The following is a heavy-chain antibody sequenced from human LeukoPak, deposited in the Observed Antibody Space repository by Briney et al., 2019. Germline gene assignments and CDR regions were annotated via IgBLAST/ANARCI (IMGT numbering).Heavy chain of an antibody. CDR3: ARNRGYSYGLNDY. Sequence: SETLSLTCTVSGGSISSSSYYWGWIRQPPGEGLEWIGSIYYSGSTYYNPSLKSRVTISVDTSKNQFSLKLSSVTAADTAVYYCARNRGYSYGLNDYWGQGTLVTVSS. V-gene: IGHV4-39*01. CDR1: GGSISSSSYY. J-gene: IGHJ4*02. D-gene: IGHD5-18*01. CDR2: IYYSGST.